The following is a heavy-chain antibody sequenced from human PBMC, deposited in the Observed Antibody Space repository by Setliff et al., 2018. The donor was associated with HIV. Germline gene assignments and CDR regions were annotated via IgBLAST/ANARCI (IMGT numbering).Heavy chain of an antibody. J-gene: IGHJ5*02. CDR2: IYYSGST. CDR1: GGSISSGGYY. D-gene: IGHD6-13*01. Sequence: PSETLSLTCTVSGGSISSGGYYWSWIRQHTGKGLEWIVYIYYSGSTYYNPSLKSRVTISVDTSKNQFSLKLSSVTAADPAVYYCARGYRSSWYGGDYNWFDPWGQVTLVTVSS. CDR3: ARGYRSSWYGGDYNWFDP. V-gene: IGHV4-31*03.